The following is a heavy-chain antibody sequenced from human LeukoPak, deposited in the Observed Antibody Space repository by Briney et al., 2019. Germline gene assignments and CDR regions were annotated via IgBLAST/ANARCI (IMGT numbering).Heavy chain of an antibody. V-gene: IGHV3-53*01. CDR1: GFTVRSNY. CDR3: AKQEDFDI. J-gene: IGHJ3*02. CDR2: LYSDGAT. Sequence: GGSLRLSCAASGFTVRSNYMSWVRQVPGRGLEWVSVLYSDGATYYADSVKGRFTISRDNSKNTLYLQMNSLRAEDTAVYYCAKQEDFDIWGQGTMVTVSS.